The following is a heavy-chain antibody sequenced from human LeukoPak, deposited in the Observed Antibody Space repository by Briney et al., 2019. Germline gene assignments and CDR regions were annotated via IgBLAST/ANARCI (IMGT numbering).Heavy chain of an antibody. J-gene: IGHJ4*02. D-gene: IGHD3-9*01. V-gene: IGHV3-7*04. Sequence: PAGSLRLSCAASGFTFSSYWMNWVRQAPGKGLEWVANMKQDGSEKYYVHSVKGRFTISRDNANSSLYLQMNSLRAEDTAVYYCARVNYDILTGYLSYFDYWGQGTLVTVSS. CDR1: GFTFSSYW. CDR3: ARVNYDILTGYLSYFDY. CDR2: MKQDGSEK.